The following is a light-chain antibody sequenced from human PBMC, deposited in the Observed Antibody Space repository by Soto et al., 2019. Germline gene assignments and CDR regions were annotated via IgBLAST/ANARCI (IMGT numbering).Light chain of an antibody. J-gene: IGKJ1*01. CDR2: GAS. CDR1: QSVSSSY. CDR3: QHYGSSRWT. Sequence: EIVLTQSPGTLSLSPGDRATLSCRASQSVSSSYLAWYQQKPGQAPSLLIYGASSRATGIPDRFSGSGSGTDFTLTISRLVPEDFAMYYCQHYGSSRWTFGQGTKVDIK. V-gene: IGKV3-20*01.